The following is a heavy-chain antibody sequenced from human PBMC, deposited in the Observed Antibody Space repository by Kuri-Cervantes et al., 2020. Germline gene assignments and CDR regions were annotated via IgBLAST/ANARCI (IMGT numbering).Heavy chain of an antibody. Sequence: ESLKISCAASGFTFSSYWMSWVRQAPGKGLEWIGEINHSGSTNYNPSLKSRVTISVDTSKNQFSLKLSSVTAADTAIYYCARDYGGNSGYYYYMDVWGKGTLVTVSS. CDR2: INHSGST. CDR3: ARDYGGNSGYYYYMDV. J-gene: IGHJ6*03. V-gene: IGHV4-34*01. D-gene: IGHD4-23*01. CDR1: GFTFSSYW.